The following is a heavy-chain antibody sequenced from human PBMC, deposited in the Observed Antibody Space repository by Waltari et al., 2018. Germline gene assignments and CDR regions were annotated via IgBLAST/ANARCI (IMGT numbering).Heavy chain of an antibody. CDR3: ARQSHSFYYHTNGYFWHGFDV. CDR1: GVSITSSDYY. CDR2: IYYDDIT. V-gene: IGHV4-39*01. J-gene: IGHJ3*01. Sequence: QVQLQESGPGLAKPSETLSLTCTVSGVSITSSDYYWGWVRQPPGKALEWVGTIYYDDITYYNPSLRGRVTISLDTSKNEFSLTLSSVTAADTALFFCARQSHSFYYHTNGYFWHGFDVWGPGAMVTVSS. D-gene: IGHD3-22*01.